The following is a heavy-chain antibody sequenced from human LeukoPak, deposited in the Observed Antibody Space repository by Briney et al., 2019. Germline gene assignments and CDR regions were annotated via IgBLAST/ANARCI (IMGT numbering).Heavy chain of an antibody. CDR2: ILYAGST. CDR3: ARIGPILGAAWVDY. CDR1: GGSVSSGSYY. D-gene: IGHD3-3*02. V-gene: IGHV4-61*01. Sequence: SETLSLTCTVSGGSVSSGSYYWSWIRQPPGKGLEWIGYILYAGSTYYNPSLKSRVTMSVDTSKNQFSLRLSSVTAVDTAVYYCARIGPILGAAWVDYWGQGTLVSVSS. J-gene: IGHJ4*02.